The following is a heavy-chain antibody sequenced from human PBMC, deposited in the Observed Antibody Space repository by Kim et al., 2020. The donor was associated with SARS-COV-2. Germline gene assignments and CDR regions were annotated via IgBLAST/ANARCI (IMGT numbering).Heavy chain of an antibody. V-gene: IGHV3-48*03. J-gene: IGHJ6*02. CDR2: ISSSGSTI. D-gene: IGHD2-15*01. Sequence: GGSLRLSCAASGFTFSSYEMNWVRQAPGKGLEWVSYISSSGSTIYYADSVKGRFTISRDNAKNSLYLQMNSLRAEDTAVYYCARDRMGLGSWDYYGMDVWGQGTTVTVSS. CDR1: GFTFSSYE. CDR3: ARDRMGLGSWDYYGMDV.